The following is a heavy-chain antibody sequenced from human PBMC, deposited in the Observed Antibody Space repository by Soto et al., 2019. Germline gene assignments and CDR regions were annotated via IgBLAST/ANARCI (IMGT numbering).Heavy chain of an antibody. CDR1: GFTFSSYA. CDR3: AKDGRRGRFLEWLLIRNMDV. Sequence: PGGSLRLSCAASGFTFSSYAMSWVRQAPGKGLEWVSAISGSGGSTYYADSVKGRFTISRDNSKNTLYLQMNSLRAEDTAVYYCAKDGRRGRFLEWLLIRNMDVWGQGTTVTVSS. D-gene: IGHD3-3*01. CDR2: ISGSGGST. V-gene: IGHV3-23*01. J-gene: IGHJ6*02.